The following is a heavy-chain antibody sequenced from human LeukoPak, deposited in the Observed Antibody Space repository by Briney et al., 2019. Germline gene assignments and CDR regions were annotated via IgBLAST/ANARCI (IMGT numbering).Heavy chain of an antibody. Sequence: GESLKISCKGSGYSFTNYWIGWVRQMPGKGLEWMGIIYPGDSDTRYSPSFQGQVTISADKSISTAYLQWSSLKASDTAMYYCARPRYGYCSGGSCYGGSFDYWGQGTLVTVSS. CDR2: IYPGDSDT. D-gene: IGHD2-15*01. CDR1: GYSFTNYW. CDR3: ARPRYGYCSGGSCYGGSFDY. J-gene: IGHJ4*02. V-gene: IGHV5-51*01.